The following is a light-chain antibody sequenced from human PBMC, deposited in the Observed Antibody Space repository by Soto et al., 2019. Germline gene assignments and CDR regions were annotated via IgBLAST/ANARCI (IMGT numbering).Light chain of an antibody. V-gene: IGKV3-20*01. J-gene: IGKJ1*01. CDR3: QQYAGSPST. Sequence: EIVLTQSPGTLSLSPGERATLSCRASRSVSNSYLAWYQQKPGQGPRLLIYDASSRATGIPDRFSGSASGTDFTLTISRLEPEDFAVYYCQQYAGSPSTFGQGTKADIK. CDR1: RSVSNSY. CDR2: DAS.